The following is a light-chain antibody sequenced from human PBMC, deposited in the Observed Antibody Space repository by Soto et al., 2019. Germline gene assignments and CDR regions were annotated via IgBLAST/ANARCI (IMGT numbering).Light chain of an antibody. V-gene: IGKV1-39*01. CDR3: QQCYSSPLN. CDR1: QSISSY. Sequence: DIQMTQSPSSLPASVLYIATITFRASQSISSYLNWYQQKPGKAPKLLIYAASSLQSGVPSRFSGSGSGTDFTLTISSLQPEDFATYYCQQCYSSPLNFGGGTKVDIK. J-gene: IGKJ4*01. CDR2: AAS.